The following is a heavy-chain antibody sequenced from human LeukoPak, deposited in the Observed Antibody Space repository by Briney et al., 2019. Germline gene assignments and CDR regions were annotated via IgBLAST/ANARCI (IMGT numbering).Heavy chain of an antibody. CDR2: MNSGGTP. Sequence: PGGSLRLSCAASGFIFSSYGMSWVRQAPGKGLEWVSSMNSGGTPYYADSVKGRFTSSRDSSKNTLYLQMFSLRDKDTAAYYCAKAAGGSCRGTSCLYYFDSWGLGTLVTVSS. CDR1: GFIFSSYG. J-gene: IGHJ4*02. V-gene: IGHV3-23*01. D-gene: IGHD2-2*01. CDR3: AKAAGGSCRGTSCLYYFDS.